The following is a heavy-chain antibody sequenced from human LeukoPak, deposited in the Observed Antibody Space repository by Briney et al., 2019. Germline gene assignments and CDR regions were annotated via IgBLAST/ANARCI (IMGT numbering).Heavy chain of an antibody. CDR1: GGTFSSYA. CDR3: ARNLLGYCSGGSCYEGNYYYYYYMDV. CDR2: IIPIFGTA. Sequence: GASVKVSCKASGGTFSSYAISWVRQAPGQGLEWMGGIIPIFGTATYAQKFQGRVTITADKSTSTAYMELSSLRSEDTAVYYCARNLLGYCSGGSCYEGNYYYYYYMDVWGKGTTVTVSS. V-gene: IGHV1-69*06. J-gene: IGHJ6*03. D-gene: IGHD2-15*01.